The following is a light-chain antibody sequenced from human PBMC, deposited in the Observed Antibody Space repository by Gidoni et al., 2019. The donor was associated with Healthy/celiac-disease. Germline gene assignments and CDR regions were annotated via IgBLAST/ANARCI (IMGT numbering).Light chain of an antibody. CDR3: QSYDSSLSGSVV. CDR1: SSNIGAGYD. Sequence: QSVLPPPPSVSGAPGHRVTISCTGSSSNIGAGYDVHWYQQLPGTAPKLLIYGNSNRPSGVPDRFSGSKSGTSASLAITGLQAEDEADYYCQSYDSSLSGSVVFGGGTKLTVL. V-gene: IGLV1-40*01. CDR2: GNS. J-gene: IGLJ2*01.